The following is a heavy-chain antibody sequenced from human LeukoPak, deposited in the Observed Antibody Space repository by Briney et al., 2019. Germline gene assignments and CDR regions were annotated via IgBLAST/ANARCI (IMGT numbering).Heavy chain of an antibody. Sequence: GGSLRLSCVVSGFTFDDYAMHWVRQGPGKGLEWVSLISGDGGRTYYADSVKGRFTISRDNSKNSLYLEMNSLRTEDTALYYCAKDILSGFYETFDYRGQGTLVTVSS. CDR1: GFTFDDYA. CDR2: ISGDGGRT. V-gene: IGHV3-43*02. J-gene: IGHJ4*02. D-gene: IGHD6-19*01. CDR3: AKDILSGFYETFDY.